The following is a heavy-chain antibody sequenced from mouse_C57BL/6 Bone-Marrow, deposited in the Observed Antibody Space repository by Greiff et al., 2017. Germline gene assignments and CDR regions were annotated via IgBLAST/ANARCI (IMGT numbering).Heavy chain of an antibody. V-gene: IGHV1-22*01. Sequence: EVQLQQPGPELVKPGASVKMSCKASGYTFTDYNMHWVKQSPGKSLEWIGYINPNNGCTSYNQKFKGKATLTVNKSSSTAYMELRSLTSADSAVEYCAGSVYDGYYPDYWGQGTTLTVSS. CDR2: INPNNGCT. D-gene: IGHD2-3*01. CDR1: GYTFTDYN. CDR3: AGSVYDGYYPDY. J-gene: IGHJ2*01.